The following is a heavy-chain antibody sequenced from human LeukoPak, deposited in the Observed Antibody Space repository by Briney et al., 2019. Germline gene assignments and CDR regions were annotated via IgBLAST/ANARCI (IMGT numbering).Heavy chain of an antibody. CDR1: GFTFSSYA. J-gene: IGHJ4*02. D-gene: IGHD3-10*01. V-gene: IGHV3-23*01. CDR2: ISGSGGST. CDR3: AKDGYTMVRGVITCDY. Sequence: GGSLRLSCAASGFTFSSYAMSWVRQAPGKGLEWVSAISGSGGSTYYADSVKGRFTISRDNSKNTLYLQMNSLRAEDTAVYYCAKDGYTMVRGVITCDYWGQGTLVTVSS.